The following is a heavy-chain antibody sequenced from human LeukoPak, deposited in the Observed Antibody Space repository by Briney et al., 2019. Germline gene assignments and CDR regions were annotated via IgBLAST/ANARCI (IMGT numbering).Heavy chain of an antibody. D-gene: IGHD2-15*01. J-gene: IGHJ3*02. Sequence: GGSLRLSCGASGFTFSSYAMSWVRQAPGKGLEWVSSISGSGGSTYYADSVKGRFTISRDNSKNTLYLQMNSLRAEDTAVYYCAKDRYCSGGSCSGSDAFDIWGQGTMVTVSS. V-gene: IGHV3-23*01. CDR2: ISGSGGST. CDR1: GFTFSSYA. CDR3: AKDRYCSGGSCSGSDAFDI.